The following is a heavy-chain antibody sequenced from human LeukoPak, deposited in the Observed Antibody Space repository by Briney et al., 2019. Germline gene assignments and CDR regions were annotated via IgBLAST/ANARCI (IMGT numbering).Heavy chain of an antibody. J-gene: IGHJ4*02. V-gene: IGHV3-15*01. CDR2: IKSKTHGGTT. CDR3: TTGGITMVRGASDY. Sequence: GGSLRLSCAASGFTFSNAWVSWVRQAPGKGLEWVGRIKSKTHGGTTDYAAPVKGRFTISRDDSKNTLYLQMNSLKTEDTAVYYCTTGGITMVRGASDYWGQGTLVTVSS. CDR1: GFTFSNAW. D-gene: IGHD3-10*01.